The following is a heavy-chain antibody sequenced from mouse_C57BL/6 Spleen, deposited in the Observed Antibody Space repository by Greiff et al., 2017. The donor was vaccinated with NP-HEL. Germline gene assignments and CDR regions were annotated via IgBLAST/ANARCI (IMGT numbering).Heavy chain of an antibody. CDR1: GYTFTSYW. D-gene: IGHD1-3*01. J-gene: IGHJ2*01. CDR2: IDPSDSYT. V-gene: IGHV1-50*01. Sequence: QVQLQQPGAELVKPGASVKLSCKASGYTFTSYWMQWVKQRPGQGLEWIGEIDPSDSYTNYNQKFKGKATLTVDTSSSTAYMQLSSLTSEDSAVYYCAREGIKDYFDYWGQGTTLTVSS. CDR3: AREGIKDYFDY.